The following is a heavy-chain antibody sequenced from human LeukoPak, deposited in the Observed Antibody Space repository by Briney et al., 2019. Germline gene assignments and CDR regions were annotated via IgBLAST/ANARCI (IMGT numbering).Heavy chain of an antibody. Sequence: GASVKVSCKASGGTFSIYAINWVRQAPGQGLEWMGGIIPIFGTANYAQKFQGRVTITADESTSTAYMELSSLRSEDTAVYYCAREGPGGSVDYWGQGTLVTVSS. J-gene: IGHJ4*02. CDR1: GGTFSIYA. V-gene: IGHV1-69*13. CDR2: IIPIFGTA. D-gene: IGHD2-8*02. CDR3: AREGPGGSVDY.